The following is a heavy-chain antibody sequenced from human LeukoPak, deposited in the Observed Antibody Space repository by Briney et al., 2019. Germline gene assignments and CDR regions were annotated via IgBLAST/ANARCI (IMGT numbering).Heavy chain of an antibody. V-gene: IGHV4-4*07. CDR1: GGSISSYY. D-gene: IGHD3-22*01. J-gene: IGHJ3*02. CDR2: IYTSGST. CDR3: ARASYYYDSSGYYYGAFDI. Sequence: PSETLSLTCTVSGGSISSYYWSWIRQPAGKGLEWIGRIYTSGSTNYNPSLKSRVTMSVDTSKNQFSLKLSSVTAADTAVYYCARASYYYDSSGYYYGAFDIWGQGTMVTVSS.